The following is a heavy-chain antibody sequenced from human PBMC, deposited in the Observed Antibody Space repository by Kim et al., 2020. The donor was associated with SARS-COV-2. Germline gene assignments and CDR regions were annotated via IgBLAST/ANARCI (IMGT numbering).Heavy chain of an antibody. CDR2: IYYSGST. CDR1: GGSISSYY. CDR3: ALLTWPYSSSWYYYYYGMDV. Sequence: SETLSLTCTVSGGSISSYYWSWIRQPPGKGLEWIGYIYYSGSTNYNPSLKSRVTISVDTSKNQFSLKLSSVTAADTAVYYCALLTWPYSSSWYYYYYGMDVWGQGTTVTVSS. V-gene: IGHV4-59*13. D-gene: IGHD6-13*01. J-gene: IGHJ6*02.